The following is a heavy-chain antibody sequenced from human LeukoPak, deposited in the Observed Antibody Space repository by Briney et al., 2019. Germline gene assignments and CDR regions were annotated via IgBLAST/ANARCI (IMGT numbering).Heavy chain of an antibody. CDR3: ARGIPYYYGSGILGVGFDS. V-gene: IGHV4-59*08. D-gene: IGHD3-10*01. CDR2: INYSGTT. Sequence: PSETLSLTCSVSGDSISSYYWTWIRQPPGKGLEWIADINYSGTTGYNPSLKSRVTISVDTSKNQFSLKLTSVTAADTAVYHCARGIPYYYGSGILGVGFDSWGQGTQVTVSS. CDR1: GDSISSYY. J-gene: IGHJ5*01.